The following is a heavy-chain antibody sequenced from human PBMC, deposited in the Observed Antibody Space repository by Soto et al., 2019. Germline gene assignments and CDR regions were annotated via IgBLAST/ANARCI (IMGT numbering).Heavy chain of an antibody. CDR2: IKQDGSEK. CDR1: GFTFSSYW. CDR3: ARETRSSWFPPFDY. D-gene: IGHD6-13*01. V-gene: IGHV3-7*01. J-gene: IGHJ4*02. Sequence: GGSLRLSCAASGFTFSSYWMSWVRQAPGKGLEWVANIKQDGSEKYYVDSVKGRFTISRDNAKNSLYLQMNSLRAEDTAVYYCARETRSSWFPPFDYWGQGTLVTVSS.